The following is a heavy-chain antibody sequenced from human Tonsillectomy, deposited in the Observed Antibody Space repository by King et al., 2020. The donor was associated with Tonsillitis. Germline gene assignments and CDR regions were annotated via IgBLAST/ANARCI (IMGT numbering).Heavy chain of an antibody. CDR1: GFTFSSYS. D-gene: IGHD4-17*01. CDR3: ATEYGDYPYY. V-gene: IGHV3-48*02. CDR2: VSSSSSTM. Sequence: VQLVQSGGGLVQPGGSLRLSCAASGFTFSSYSMNWVRQAPGKGLEWVAYVSSSSSTMYYADSVKGRFTISRENAKNSVYLQMDSLREEDTAVYYCATEYGDYPYYWGQGTLVTVSS. J-gene: IGHJ4*02.